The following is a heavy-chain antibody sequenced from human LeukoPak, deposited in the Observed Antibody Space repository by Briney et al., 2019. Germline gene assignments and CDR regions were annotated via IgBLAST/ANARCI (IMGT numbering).Heavy chain of an antibody. Sequence: GESLKISCKGSGYSFTSYWIGWVRQMPGKGLEWMGIIYPGDSDTRYSPSFQGQVTISADKSISTAYLQWSSLKASDTAMYYCARSLAGVRGVIITWSRDFKDNWFDPWGQGTLVTVSS. V-gene: IGHV5-51*01. CDR1: GYSFTSYW. D-gene: IGHD3-10*01. CDR2: IYPGDSDT. CDR3: ARSLAGVRGVIITWSRDFKDNWFDP. J-gene: IGHJ5*02.